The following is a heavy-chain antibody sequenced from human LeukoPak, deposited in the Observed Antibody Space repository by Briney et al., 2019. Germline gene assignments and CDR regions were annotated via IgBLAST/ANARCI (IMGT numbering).Heavy chain of an antibody. CDR3: AKVLVGSTSDFDY. CDR1: GFTFSSYG. Sequence: PGGSLRLSCAASGFTFSSYGMPWVRQAPGKGLEWVAVISYDGSNKYYADSVKGRFTISRDNSKNTLYLQMNSLRAEDTAVYYCAKVLVGSTSDFDYWGQGTLVTVSS. J-gene: IGHJ4*02. CDR2: ISYDGSNK. D-gene: IGHD2-2*01. V-gene: IGHV3-30*18.